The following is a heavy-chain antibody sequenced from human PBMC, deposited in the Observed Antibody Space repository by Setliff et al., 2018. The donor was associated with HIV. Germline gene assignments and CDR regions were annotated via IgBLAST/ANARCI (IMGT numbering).Heavy chain of an antibody. CDR3: ALPYCSGGNCWSSASLPPAGWFDP. J-gene: IGHJ5*02. D-gene: IGHD2-15*01. Sequence: ASVKVSCKASDGTFGIYGISWVRQAPGQGLEWMGGTIPMFGTANYAQKFQGRVTITADESTNTGYMELSSLRSEDTAVYYCALPYCSGGNCWSSASLPPAGWFDPWGQGTLVTVSS. CDR2: TIPMFGTA. V-gene: IGHV1-69*13. CDR1: DGTFGIYG.